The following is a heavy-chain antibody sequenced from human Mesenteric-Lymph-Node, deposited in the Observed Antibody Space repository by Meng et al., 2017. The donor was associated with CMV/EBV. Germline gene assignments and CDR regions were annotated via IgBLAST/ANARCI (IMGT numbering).Heavy chain of an antibody. J-gene: IGHJ5*02. CDR2: ISANNGDT. D-gene: IGHD3-10*01. V-gene: IGHV1-18*04. Sequence: KGSCKASGYTFTSYGITWVRRAPGQGLEWMEWISANNGDTNYAQNFQGRATMTTDTSTNTAYMELRGLRSDGTAMYYCVRGFDWVDPWGQGTLVTVSS. CDR1: GYTFTSYG. CDR3: VRGFDWVDP.